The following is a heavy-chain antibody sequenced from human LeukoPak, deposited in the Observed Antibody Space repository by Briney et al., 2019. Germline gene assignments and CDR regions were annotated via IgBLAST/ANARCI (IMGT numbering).Heavy chain of an antibody. Sequence: RAGASLQISCKGSGSSFTSCWIGWVRQLPGKGLEWMGIIYPGDSDTRYSPSFQGQVTISADKSISTAYLQWSSLKASDTAMYYCARGMTTVTAYYYGMDVWGQGTTVTVSS. CDR1: GSSFTSCW. J-gene: IGHJ6*02. D-gene: IGHD4-17*01. CDR3: ARGMTTVTAYYYGMDV. CDR2: IYPGDSDT. V-gene: IGHV5-51*01.